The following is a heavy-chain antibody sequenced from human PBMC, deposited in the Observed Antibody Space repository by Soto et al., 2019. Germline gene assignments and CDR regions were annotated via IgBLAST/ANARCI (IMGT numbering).Heavy chain of an antibody. J-gene: IGHJ6*02. CDR3: AKEADTVGFYYGMDV. CDR1: GFTFRNYG. CDR2: ISFDGSNK. D-gene: IGHD4-17*01. V-gene: IGHV3-30*18. Sequence: QVPLVESGGGVVHPGRSLRLSCAASGFTFRNYGMHWVRQAPGKGLEWVAVISFDGSNKKYADSVKGRFTFSRDNSXTTLYLQINNLRAEDTAVYYCAKEADTVGFYYGMDVWGQGTTVTVSS.